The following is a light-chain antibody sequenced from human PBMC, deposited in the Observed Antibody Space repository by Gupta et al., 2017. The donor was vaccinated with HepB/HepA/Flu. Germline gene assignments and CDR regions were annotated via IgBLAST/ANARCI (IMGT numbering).Light chain of an antibody. J-gene: IGKJ2*01. V-gene: IGKV6-21*01. Sequence: EIVLTPSPDFQSVTPKEQVTITCRASQNIADSLHWYQQKPKQSPKRLFRFASQSFSGVPSRCTGSGSGTDFTLTINSLEAEDAATYYCHQTYSLPFTFGQGTKLEIK. CDR3: HQTYSLPFT. CDR1: QNIADS. CDR2: FAS.